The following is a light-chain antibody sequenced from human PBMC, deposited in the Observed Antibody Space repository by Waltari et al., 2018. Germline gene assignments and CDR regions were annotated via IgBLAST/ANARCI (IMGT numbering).Light chain of an antibody. CDR1: SSNIGAGYD. CDR3: QSYDSSLTGSV. CDR2: VNG. J-gene: IGLJ2*01. V-gene: IGLV1-40*01. Sequence: QSVLTQPPSVSGAPGQRVTISCTGSSSNIGAGYDVHWYQQLPGPAPKLLIFVNGNRPSGVPDRFSGSKSGTSASLAITGLQPEDEADYYCQSYDSSLTGSVFGGGTKVTVL.